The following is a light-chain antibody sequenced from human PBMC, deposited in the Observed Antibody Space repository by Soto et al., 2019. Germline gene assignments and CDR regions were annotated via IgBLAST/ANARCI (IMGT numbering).Light chain of an antibody. CDR2: GVT. CDR3: YSYAGRNIWV. Sequence: QSALAQPPSASGSPGQSVTISCTGSGSDIGAYNFVSWYQQHPGKAPKLMIFGVTVRPSGVPDRFSGSKSGNTASLTVSGLQADDEAVYYCYSYAGRNIWVFGGGTKLTVL. CDR1: GSDIGAYNF. V-gene: IGLV2-8*01. J-gene: IGLJ3*02.